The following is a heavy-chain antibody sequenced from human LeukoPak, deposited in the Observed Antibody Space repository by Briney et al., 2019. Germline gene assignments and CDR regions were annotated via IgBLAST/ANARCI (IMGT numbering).Heavy chain of an antibody. J-gene: IGHJ4*02. Sequence: SETLSLTCTVSGASLSDYYWSWIRQPPGKGLEWIGYIYYRGNTNYNPSLKSRATMSIGTSKSQFSLKLTSVTAADTAVFYCAREKIDGDHRGIFDYWGQGTLVTVSS. V-gene: IGHV4-59*12. CDR1: GASLSDYY. D-gene: IGHD3-10*01. CDR2: IYYRGNT. CDR3: AREKIDGDHRGIFDY.